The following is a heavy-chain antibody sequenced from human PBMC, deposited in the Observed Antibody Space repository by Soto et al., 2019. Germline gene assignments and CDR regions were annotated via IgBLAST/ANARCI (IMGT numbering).Heavy chain of an antibody. V-gene: IGHV3-53*01. J-gene: IGHJ6*02. D-gene: IGHD2-2*01. CDR3: ARAVVVPAARALDYYGMDV. CDR2: IYSGGST. Sequence: LRLSCAASGFTVSSNYMSWVRQAPGKGLEWVSVIYSGGSTYYADSVKGRFTISRDNSKNTLYLQMNSLRAEDTAVYYCARAVVVPAARALDYYGMDVWGQGTTVTVSS. CDR1: GFTVSSNY.